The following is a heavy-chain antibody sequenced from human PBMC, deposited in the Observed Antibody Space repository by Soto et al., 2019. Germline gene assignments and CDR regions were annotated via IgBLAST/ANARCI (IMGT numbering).Heavy chain of an antibody. J-gene: IGHJ4*02. V-gene: IGHV3-23*01. CDR1: GFTFSSYA. Sequence: GGSLRLSCAASGFTFSSYAMSWVRQAPGKGLEWVSAISGSGGSTYYADSVKGRFTISRDNSKNTLYLQMNSLRAEDTAVYYCAKAAKGFGVTMIVVVITTYWGQGTLVTVSS. CDR3: AKAAKGFGVTMIVVVITTY. CDR2: ISGSGGST. D-gene: IGHD3-22*01.